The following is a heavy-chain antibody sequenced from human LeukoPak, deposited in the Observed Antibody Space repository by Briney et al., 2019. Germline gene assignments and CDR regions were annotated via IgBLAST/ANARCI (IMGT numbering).Heavy chain of an antibody. CDR2: IYASGST. J-gene: IGHJ5*02. D-gene: IGHD3-10*01. Sequence: PSETPSLTCSVSGGSISSYYWSWIRQPPGKVLEWIGYIYASGSTNYNPSLKSRVTISVDTSKNQFSLNLTSVTAADTAVYYCARHGSVRSPLGPWGQGTLVTVSS. CDR3: ARHGSVRSPLGP. CDR1: GGSISSYY. V-gene: IGHV4-4*09.